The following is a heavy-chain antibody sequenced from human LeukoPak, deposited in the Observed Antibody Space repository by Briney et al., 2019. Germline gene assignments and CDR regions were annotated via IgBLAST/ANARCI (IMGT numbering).Heavy chain of an antibody. V-gene: IGHV3-33*01. CDR3: ASSPLGRYSSSSYYFDY. CDR2: IWFDGSNK. CDR1: GFTFSSHG. D-gene: IGHD6-6*01. J-gene: IGHJ4*02. Sequence: QSGGSLRLSCAASGFTFSSHGMLWVRQAPGKGLEWVALIWFDGSNKYYADSVKGRFTISRDNSKNTLNLQMNSLRAEDTAVYYCASSPLGRYSSSSYYFDYWGQGTLVTVSS.